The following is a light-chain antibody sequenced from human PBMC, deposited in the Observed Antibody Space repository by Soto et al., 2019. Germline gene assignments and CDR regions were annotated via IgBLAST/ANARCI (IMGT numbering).Light chain of an antibody. CDR3: LQYNSYWA. CDR2: DAS. J-gene: IGKJ1*01. V-gene: IGKV1-5*01. Sequence: DIQMTQSPSTLSASVGDRVTITCRASQSISTWLAWYQQKPGKAPKVLIYDASSLESGVPLRFSGSGSGTEFTLTISSLQPDDFATHYCLQYNSYWAFGQGTKVEIK. CDR1: QSISTW.